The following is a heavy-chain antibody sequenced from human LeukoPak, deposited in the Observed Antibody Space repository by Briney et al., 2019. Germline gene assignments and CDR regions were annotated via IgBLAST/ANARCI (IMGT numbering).Heavy chain of an antibody. CDR3: EVKGY. J-gene: IGHJ4*02. CDR2: TYTRGST. Sequence: SETLSLTCTVSGGSISSYYLNWIRQPPGKGLEWIGYTYTRGSTNYNPSLRSRVTISADTSKNQFTLKLSSVTAADTAVYYCEVKGYWGQGTLVTVSS. V-gene: IGHV4-59*03. D-gene: IGHD4-11*01. CDR1: GGSISSYY.